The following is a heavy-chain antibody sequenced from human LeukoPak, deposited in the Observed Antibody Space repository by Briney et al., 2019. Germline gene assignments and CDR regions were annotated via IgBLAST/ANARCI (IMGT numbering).Heavy chain of an antibody. J-gene: IGHJ4*02. CDR2: ITENGDNT. D-gene: IGHD1-26*01. V-gene: IGHV3-23*01. CDR1: GFTFSSYV. CDR3: AKRDSSGSYEGDY. Sequence: GGSLRLSCAASGFTFSSYVMSWVRQAPGKGLEWVSGITENGDNTYYADSVKGRFTISRDNSKNTLFLQMNSLRAEDPAVYYCAKRDSSGSYEGDYWGQGTLVTVSS.